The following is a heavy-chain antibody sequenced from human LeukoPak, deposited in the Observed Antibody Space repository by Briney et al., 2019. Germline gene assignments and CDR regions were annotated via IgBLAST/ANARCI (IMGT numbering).Heavy chain of an antibody. J-gene: IGHJ4*02. Sequence: SETLSLTCTVSGGSISSYYWSWFRQPPGKGLEWIGYIYYSGSTNYNPSLKSRVTISVDMSKNQFSLKLSSVTAADTAMYYCARDRGGGDYQVWGQGTLVTVSS. D-gene: IGHD4-17*01. V-gene: IGHV4-59*01. CDR2: IYYSGST. CDR1: GGSISSYY. CDR3: ARDRGGGDYQV.